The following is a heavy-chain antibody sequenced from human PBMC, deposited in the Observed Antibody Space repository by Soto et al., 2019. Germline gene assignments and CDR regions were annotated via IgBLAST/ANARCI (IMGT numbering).Heavy chain of an antibody. V-gene: IGHV3-9*01. CDR2: TSWSSGST. D-gene: IGHD1-26*01. Sequence: EVQLVESGGGLVQPGRSLRLSCAASGLTLDGYAVHWVRQVPGKGLVWVSATSWSSGSTVYADSVKGRFTISRDNAKNFLYLQMNSLRPEDTALYYCAKDIVGHAFHIWGQGTMVTVSS. CDR3: AKDIVGHAFHI. J-gene: IGHJ3*02. CDR1: GLTLDGYA.